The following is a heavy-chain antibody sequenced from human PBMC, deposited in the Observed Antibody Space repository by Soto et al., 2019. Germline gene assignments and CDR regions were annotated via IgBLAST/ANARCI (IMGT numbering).Heavy chain of an antibody. CDR2: IIPIFGTA. CDR1: GGTFSSYA. V-gene: IGHV1-69*13. CDR3: ARENQRPMDV. J-gene: IGHJ6*02. D-gene: IGHD2-2*01. Sequence: GASVKVSCKASGGTFSSYAISWVRQAPGQGLEWMGGIIPIFGTANYAQKFQGRVTITADESTSTAYMELSSLRSEDTAVYYCARENQRPMDVWGQGTTVTVSS.